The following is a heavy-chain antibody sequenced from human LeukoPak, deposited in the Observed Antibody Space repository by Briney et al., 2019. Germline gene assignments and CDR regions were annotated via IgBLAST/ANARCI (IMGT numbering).Heavy chain of an antibody. CDR2: IYPGDSDT. J-gene: IGHJ6*02. CDR3: ARGRATVVTPHYYYGMDV. CDR1: GYSFISYW. Sequence: GESLKISCKGSGYSFISYWIGWVRQMPGKGLEWMGIIYPGDSDTRYSPSFQGQVTISADKSISTAYLQWSSLKASDTAMYYCARGRATVVTPHYYYGMDVWGQGTTVTVSS. V-gene: IGHV5-51*01. D-gene: IGHD4-23*01.